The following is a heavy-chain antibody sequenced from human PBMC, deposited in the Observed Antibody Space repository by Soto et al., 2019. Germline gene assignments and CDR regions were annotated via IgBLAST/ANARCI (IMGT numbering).Heavy chain of an antibody. D-gene: IGHD5-12*01. J-gene: IGHJ4*02. CDR3: ARGLRMVDIVATMRDGEGNDY. CDR2: INHSGST. V-gene: IGHV4-34*01. Sequence: TSETLSLTCAVYGGSFSGYYWSWIRQPPGKGLEWFGEINHSGSTNYNPSLKSRVTISVDTSKNQFSLKLSSVTAADTAVYYCARGLRMVDIVATMRDGEGNDYWGQGTLVTVSS. CDR1: GGSFSGYY.